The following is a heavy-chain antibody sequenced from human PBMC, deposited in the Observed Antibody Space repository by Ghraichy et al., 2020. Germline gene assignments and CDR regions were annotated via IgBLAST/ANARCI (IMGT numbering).Heavy chain of an antibody. CDR2: IYHSGST. Sequence: SETLSLTCAVSGGSISSGGYSWSWIRQPPGKGLEWIGYIYHSGSTYYNPSLKSRVTISVDRSKNQFSPKLSSVTAADTAVYYCARLGYCSGGSCYGHDAFDIWGQGTMVTVSS. D-gene: IGHD2-15*01. J-gene: IGHJ3*02. CDR3: ARLGYCSGGSCYGHDAFDI. CDR1: GGSISSGGYS. V-gene: IGHV4-30-2*01.